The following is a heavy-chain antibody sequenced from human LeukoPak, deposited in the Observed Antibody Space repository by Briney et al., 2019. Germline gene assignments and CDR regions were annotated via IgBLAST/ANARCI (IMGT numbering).Heavy chain of an antibody. Sequence: GGSLRLSCAASGFTFSSYAMSWVRQAPGKGLEWVSAISGSGGSTYYADSVKGRFTFSRDNSKNTLYLQMNSLRAEDTAVYYCARVPTTVTYADYWGQGTLVSVSS. J-gene: IGHJ4*02. D-gene: IGHD4-11*01. CDR2: ISGSGGST. CDR1: GFTFSSYA. V-gene: IGHV3-23*01. CDR3: ARVPTTVTYADY.